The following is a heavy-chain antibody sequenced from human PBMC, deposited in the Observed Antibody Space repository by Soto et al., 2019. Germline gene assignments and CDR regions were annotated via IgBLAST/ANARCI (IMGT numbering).Heavy chain of an antibody. Sequence: QVQLVESGGGLVRPGGSLRLSCRASGFVFSDYYMSWIRQAPGKGLEWLAFISDTGTYTNYADFVKGRFTISRDNDRNSVDLQMDGLRGEDTAVYYCTRDITYFYDITCDPKDWGQGIQVTVSS. CDR2: ISDTGTYT. CDR3: TRDITYFYDITCDPKD. J-gene: IGHJ4*02. CDR1: GFVFSDYY. D-gene: IGHD3-22*01. V-gene: IGHV3-11*06.